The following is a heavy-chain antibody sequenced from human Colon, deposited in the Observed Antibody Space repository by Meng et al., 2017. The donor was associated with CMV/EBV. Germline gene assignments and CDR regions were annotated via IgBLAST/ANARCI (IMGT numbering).Heavy chain of an antibody. CDR2: IFHSESS. CDR1: GDSVSSSNW. J-gene: IGHJ4*02. V-gene: IGHV4-4*02. D-gene: IGHD1/OR15-1a*01. Sequence: GVSGDSVSSSNWWSWVRQPPAKGLEWIGKIFHSESSTYNPSLKSRVTISVDKSRNHFSLKLNSLTAADTAVYYYARGTIESNLAFDYWGQGILVTVSS. CDR3: ARGTIESNLAFDY.